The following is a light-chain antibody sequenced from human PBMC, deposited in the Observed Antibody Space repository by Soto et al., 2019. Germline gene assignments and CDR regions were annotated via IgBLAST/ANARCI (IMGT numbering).Light chain of an antibody. CDR1: QGISSY. CDR3: QQLNTYPIT. V-gene: IGKV1-9*01. J-gene: IGKJ5*01. CDR2: GAS. Sequence: IQLTQSPSSLSASVGDRVTITCRASQGISSYLAWYQQKPGKAPKLLIYGASTLEGGVPFRFSGSGSGTDFTLTISSLQPEDFATYSCQQLNTYPITFGQGKRLEIK.